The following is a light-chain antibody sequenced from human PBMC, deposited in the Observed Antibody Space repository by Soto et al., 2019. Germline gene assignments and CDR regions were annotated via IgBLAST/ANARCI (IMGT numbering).Light chain of an antibody. J-gene: IGKJ1*01. CDR3: QHYNSYSPT. Sequence: DIQMTQSPSTLSGSVGDRVTITGRASQTISSWLAWYQQKPGRAPKLLIYDASSLESGVPPRFSGSGSGTEFTLTISSLKPDDFATYYCQHYNSYSPTFGQGTKVDIK. CDR2: DAS. V-gene: IGKV1-5*01. CDR1: QTISSW.